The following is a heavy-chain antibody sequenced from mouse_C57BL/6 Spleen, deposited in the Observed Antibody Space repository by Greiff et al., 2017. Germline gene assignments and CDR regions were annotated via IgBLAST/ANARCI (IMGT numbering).Heavy chain of an antibody. J-gene: IGHJ2*01. D-gene: IGHD1-1*01. CDR2: ISDGGSYT. Sequence: EVQLVESGGGLVKPGGSLKLSCAASGFTFSSYAMSWVRQTPEKRLEWVATISDGGSYTYYPDNVKGRFTISRDNAKNNLYLQMSHLKSEDTAMYYCARGACSKKGGYFDYWGQGTTLTVSS. CDR1: GFTFSSYA. V-gene: IGHV5-4*01. CDR3: ARGACSKKGGYFDY.